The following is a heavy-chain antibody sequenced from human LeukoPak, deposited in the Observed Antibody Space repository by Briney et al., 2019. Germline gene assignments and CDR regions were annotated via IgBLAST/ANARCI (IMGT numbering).Heavy chain of an antibody. Sequence: PGRSLRLSCAAPGFTFSTNGMHWVRQPPGKGLEWVAIISFDGSNKYYADSVKGRFTITRDNSQNTLYLQLNSLRPEATAVYYCARDPTLFYGDYVDYWGQGTLVTVSS. V-gene: IGHV3-30*19. J-gene: IGHJ4*02. CDR1: GFTFSTNG. CDR2: ISFDGSNK. CDR3: ARDPTLFYGDYVDY. D-gene: IGHD4-17*01.